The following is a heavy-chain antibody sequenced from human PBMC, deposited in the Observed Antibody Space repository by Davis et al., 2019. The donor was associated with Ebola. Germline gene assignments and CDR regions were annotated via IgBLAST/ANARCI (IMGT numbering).Heavy chain of an antibody. CDR1: SGSISSGDYY. CDR3: ARAPGIAVAPPDY. D-gene: IGHD6-19*01. J-gene: IGHJ4*02. CDR2: IYYSGKA. V-gene: IGHV4-30-4*01. Sequence: PSETLSLTCTVSSGSISSGDYYWSWIRQPPGKGLEWIGYIYYSGKAYYKPSLKSRVAISVDTSKNQSSLNLRSVTAADTAVYYCARAPGIAVAPPDYWGQGTLVTVSS.